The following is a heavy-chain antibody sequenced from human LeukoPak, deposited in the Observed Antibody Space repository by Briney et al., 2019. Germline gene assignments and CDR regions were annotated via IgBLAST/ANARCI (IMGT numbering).Heavy chain of an antibody. Sequence: PGGSLRLSCAASGFPFSDYGMYWVRQAPGKGLEWLAVISHDGNNKYYAESVKGRIAISRDNSMNTLYLQMNSLRAEDTAVYYCTKVRWGSDNALDSWGQGTLVTGSS. J-gene: IGHJ4*02. CDR1: GFPFSDYG. D-gene: IGHD3-16*01. CDR3: TKVRWGSDNALDS. V-gene: IGHV3-30*18. CDR2: ISHDGNNK.